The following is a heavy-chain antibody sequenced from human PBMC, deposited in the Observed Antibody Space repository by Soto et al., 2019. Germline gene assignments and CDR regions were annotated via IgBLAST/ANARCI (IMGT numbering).Heavy chain of an antibody. CDR1: GFTFSSYW. CDR3: ARVHYFPGIGTDY. CDR2: TSSDGSST. Sequence: EVQLVESGGGLVQPGGSLRLSCAASGFTFSSYWMHWVRQAPGKGLVWVSRTSSDGSSTSYADSVRGQFTTSRDNAKNTLYLQMDSLRAEDTAVYYCARVHYFPGIGTDYWGQGILVTVSS. D-gene: IGHD6-13*01. J-gene: IGHJ4*02. V-gene: IGHV3-74*01.